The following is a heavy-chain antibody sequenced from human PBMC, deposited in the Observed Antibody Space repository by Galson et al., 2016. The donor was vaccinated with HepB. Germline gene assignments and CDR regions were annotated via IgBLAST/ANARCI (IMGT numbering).Heavy chain of an antibody. CDR2: ISSSSSYI. J-gene: IGHJ4*02. Sequence: SLRLSCAASRFTFSSYSMNWVRQAPGKGLEWVSSISSSSSYIYYADSVEGRFTISRDNAKNSLYLQMNSLRAEDTAVYYCARGDIVGAIFDYWGQGTLVTVSS. V-gene: IGHV3-21*01. CDR1: RFTFSSYS. D-gene: IGHD1-26*01. CDR3: ARGDIVGAIFDY.